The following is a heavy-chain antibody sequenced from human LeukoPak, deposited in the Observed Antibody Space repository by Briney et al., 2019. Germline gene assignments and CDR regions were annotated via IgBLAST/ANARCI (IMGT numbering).Heavy chain of an antibody. CDR3: ARDLQALNYDIQFPYRLYYYYYYMDV. D-gene: IGHD3-9*01. J-gene: IGHJ6*03. Sequence: GASVKVSCKASGYTFTGYYMHWVRQAPGQGLEWMGWINPNSGGTNYAQKSQGRVTMTRDTSISTAYMELSRLRSDDTAVYYCARDLQALNYDIQFPYRLYYYYYYMDVWGKGTTVTVSS. CDR2: INPNSGGT. V-gene: IGHV1-2*02. CDR1: GYTFTGYY.